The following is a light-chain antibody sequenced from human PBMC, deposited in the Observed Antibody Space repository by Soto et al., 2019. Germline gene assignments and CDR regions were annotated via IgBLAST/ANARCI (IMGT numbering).Light chain of an antibody. V-gene: IGKV3-20*01. Sequence: EFVLTQSPGTLSLSPGERATLSCRASQSVSSSYLAWYQQKPGQAPRLLIYGASSRATGIPDRFSGSGSGTDFTLTISRLEPEDFAVYYCQQYGSSHYTFGQGTKLEIK. CDR1: QSVSSSY. CDR3: QQYGSSHYT. J-gene: IGKJ2*01. CDR2: GAS.